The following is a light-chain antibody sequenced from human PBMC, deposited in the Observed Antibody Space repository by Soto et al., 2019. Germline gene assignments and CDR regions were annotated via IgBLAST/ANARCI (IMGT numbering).Light chain of an antibody. J-gene: IGKJ5*01. CDR2: DAS. Sequence: EVVLTQSPATLSLSPGERATLYCRASQSVGTYLVWYQQKHGQPPSLLIYDASNRATDVPVRFSGSGSGTDFTLTISSREPEDVAVYYCQQRNSWPITFGQGTRLEIK. CDR1: QSVGTY. CDR3: QQRNSWPIT. V-gene: IGKV3-11*01.